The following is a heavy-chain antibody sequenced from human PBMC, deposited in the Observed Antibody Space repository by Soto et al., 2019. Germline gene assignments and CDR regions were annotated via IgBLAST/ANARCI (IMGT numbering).Heavy chain of an antibody. CDR2: ISYDGSNK. Sequence: GGSLRLSCAASGFTFSSYGMHWVRQAPGKGLEWVAVISYDGSNKYYADSVKGRFTISRDNSKNTLYLQMNSLRAEDTAVYYCAKVEQWLGIDYWGQGTLVTVSS. CDR3: AKVEQWLGIDY. D-gene: IGHD6-19*01. J-gene: IGHJ4*02. CDR1: GFTFSSYG. V-gene: IGHV3-30*18.